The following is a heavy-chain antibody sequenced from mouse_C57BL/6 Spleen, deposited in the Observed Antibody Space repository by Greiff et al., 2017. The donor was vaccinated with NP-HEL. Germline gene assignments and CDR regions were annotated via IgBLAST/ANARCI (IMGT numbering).Heavy chain of an antibody. V-gene: IGHV2-2*01. D-gene: IGHD2-1*01. J-gene: IGHJ1*03. CDR3: ARAEGYYGNYGYFDV. Sequence: VQLVESGPGLVQPSQSLSITCTVSGFSLTSYGVHWVRQSPGKGLEWLGVIWSGGSTDYNAAFISRLSISKDNSKSQVFFKMNSLQADDTAIYYCARAEGYYGNYGYFDVWGTGTTVTVSS. CDR1: GFSLTSYG. CDR2: IWSGGST.